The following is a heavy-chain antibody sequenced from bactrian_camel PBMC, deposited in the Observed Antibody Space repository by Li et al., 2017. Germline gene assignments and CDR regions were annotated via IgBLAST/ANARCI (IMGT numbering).Heavy chain of an antibody. CDR1: GFTFSSLF. CDR2: FYSDGRT. Sequence: LVESGGGLVQPGGSLRLSCAASGFTFSSLFMNWVRQAPGKGLEWVSNFYSDGRTYYADSVKGRFIISRDNAKSTVSLQMNSLKSEDTALYYCATGEPGAVVGSLVVSGVDSVSKITGARGPR. J-gene: IGHJ4*01. V-gene: IGHV3S10*01. D-gene: IGHD2*01. CDR3: ATGEPGAVVGSLVVSGVDSVSKIT.